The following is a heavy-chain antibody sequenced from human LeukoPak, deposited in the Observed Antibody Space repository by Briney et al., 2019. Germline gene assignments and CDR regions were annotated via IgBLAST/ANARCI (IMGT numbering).Heavy chain of an antibody. D-gene: IGHD3-22*01. V-gene: IGHV1-69*04. J-gene: IGHJ4*02. CDR1: GGTSNSHA. Sequence: SVKVSCKASGGTSNSHAISWVRQAPGQGLEWMGRLIPNLGTTNRAQNFQDRVTLTADKSTNTAYMELTSLTSDDTAVYYCATTNDGGGYQWGDFFDFWGQGTLVTVSS. CDR2: LIPNLGTT. CDR3: ATTNDGGGYQWGDFFDF.